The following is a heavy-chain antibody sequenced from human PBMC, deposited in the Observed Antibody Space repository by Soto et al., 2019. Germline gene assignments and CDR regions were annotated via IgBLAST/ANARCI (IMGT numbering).Heavy chain of an antibody. D-gene: IGHD1-7*01. CDR3: AKGIELQWEDY. J-gene: IGHJ4*02. Sequence: QVQLVESGGGVVQPGRSLRLSCAASGFTFSSYGMHWVRQAPGKGLEWVAVISYDGSNKYYADSVKGRFTISRDNSKNTLYLQMNSLRAEDTAVYYCAKGIELQWEDYWGQGNLVTVSS. CDR2: ISYDGSNK. CDR1: GFTFSSYG. V-gene: IGHV3-30*18.